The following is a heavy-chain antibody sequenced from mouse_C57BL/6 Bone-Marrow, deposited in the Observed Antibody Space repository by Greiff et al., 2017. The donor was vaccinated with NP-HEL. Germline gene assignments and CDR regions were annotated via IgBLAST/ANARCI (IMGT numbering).Heavy chain of an antibody. CDR2: ISSGSSTI. D-gene: IGHD1-1*01. J-gene: IGHJ3*01. Sequence: DVKLVESGGGLVKPGGSLKLSCAASGFTFSDYGMHWVRQAPEKGLEWVAYISSGSSTIYYADTVKGRFTISRDNAKNTLFLQMTSLRSEDTAMYYCARPGATGRGFAYWGQGTLVTVSA. CDR1: GFTFSDYG. V-gene: IGHV5-17*01. CDR3: ARPGATGRGFAY.